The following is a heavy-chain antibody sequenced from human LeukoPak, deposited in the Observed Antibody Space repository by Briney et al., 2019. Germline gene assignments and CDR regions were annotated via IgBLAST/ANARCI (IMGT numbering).Heavy chain of an antibody. CDR1: GFTFDDYG. Sequence: LGGSLRLSCAASGFTFDDYGMSWVRQAPGKGLEWVSGINWNGGSTGYADSVKGRFTISRDNAKNSLYLQMNSLRAEDTAFYYCARGHSGAYYDILTALIFFDCWGQGTLVTVSS. J-gene: IGHJ4*02. V-gene: IGHV3-20*04. CDR2: INWNGGST. D-gene: IGHD3-9*01. CDR3: ARGHSGAYYDILTALIFFDC.